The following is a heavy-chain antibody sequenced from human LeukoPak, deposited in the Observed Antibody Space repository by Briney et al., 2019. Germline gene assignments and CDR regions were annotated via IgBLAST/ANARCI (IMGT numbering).Heavy chain of an antibody. V-gene: IGHV3-7*01. CDR2: IKKDGSEK. Sequence: GGSLRLSCAASGFTFSSYWMTWVRQAPGKGLEWVANIKKDGSEKHYVDSVQGRFTISRDNAKNSVHLQMNSLRAEDTAVYYCAREAYTVTPRGTFDYWGQGTLVTVSS. J-gene: IGHJ4*02. CDR1: GFTFSSYW. CDR3: AREAYTVTPRGTFDY. D-gene: IGHD4-17*01.